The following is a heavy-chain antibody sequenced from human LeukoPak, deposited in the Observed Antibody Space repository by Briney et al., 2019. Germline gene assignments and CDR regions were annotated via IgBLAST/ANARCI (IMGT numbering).Heavy chain of an antibody. CDR3: AREVVSSPSYFDS. J-gene: IGHJ4*02. CDR1: GFTFSTYS. Sequence: AGGSLRLSCAASGFTFSTYSMNWVRQAPGKGLEWVSSISSNNRYIYYADSVKGRFTISRDNAKNSLYLQMNSLRAEDTAMYYCAREVVSSPSYFDSWGQGTLVTVSS. D-gene: IGHD2-15*01. V-gene: IGHV3-21*01. CDR2: ISSNNRYI.